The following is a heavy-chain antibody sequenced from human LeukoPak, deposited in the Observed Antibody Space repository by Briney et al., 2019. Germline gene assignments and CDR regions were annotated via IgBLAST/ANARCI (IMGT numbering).Heavy chain of an antibody. CDR3: ATVSGYSSSWFDY. J-gene: IGHJ4*02. Sequence: ASVKVSCKASGYTFTTYPMHWVRQAPGQRLEWMGWIIAGNGNTKCSQKFQGRVTITRDTSASTAYMELSSLRSQDTAVYYCATVSGYSSSWFDYWGQGTLVTVSS. V-gene: IGHV1-3*01. CDR2: IIAGNGNT. CDR1: GYTFTTYP. D-gene: IGHD6-13*01.